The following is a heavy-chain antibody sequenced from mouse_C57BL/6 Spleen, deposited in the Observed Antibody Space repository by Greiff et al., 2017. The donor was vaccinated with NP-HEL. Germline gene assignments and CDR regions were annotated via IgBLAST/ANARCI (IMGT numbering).Heavy chain of an antibody. V-gene: IGHV1-82*01. J-gene: IGHJ4*01. CDR3: AREGLRRGDYAMDY. CDR1: GYAFSSSW. CDR2: IYPGDGDT. Sequence: VQVVESGPELVKPGASVKISCKASGYAFSSSWMNWVKQRPGKGLEWIGRIYPGDGDTNYNGKFKGKATLTADKSSSTAYMQLSSLTSEDSAVYFCAREGLRRGDYAMDYWGQGTSVTVSS. D-gene: IGHD2-4*01.